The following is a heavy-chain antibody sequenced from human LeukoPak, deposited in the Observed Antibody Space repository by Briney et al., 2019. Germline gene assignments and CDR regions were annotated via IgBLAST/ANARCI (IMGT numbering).Heavy chain of an antibody. CDR1: GDSISSGDYY. CDR3: ARDGPYSSGWYAYFQH. J-gene: IGHJ1*01. V-gene: IGHV4-30-4*01. D-gene: IGHD6-19*01. Sequence: SETLSLTCTVSGDSISSGDYYWSWIRQSPGKGLEWIGYIYYSGSTYYNPSLKSRVTISVDTSKNQFSLKLNSVTAADTAVYYCARDGPYSSGWYAYFQHWGQGTLVTVSS. CDR2: IYYSGST.